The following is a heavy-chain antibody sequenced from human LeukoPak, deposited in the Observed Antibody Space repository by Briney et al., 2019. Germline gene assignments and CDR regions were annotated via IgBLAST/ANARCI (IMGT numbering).Heavy chain of an antibody. CDR3: ARDSSRDSSSWYGGDGMDV. D-gene: IGHD6-13*01. V-gene: IGHV1-69*06. CDR1: GGTFSNYA. J-gene: IGHJ6*02. CDR2: IIPIFGTT. Sequence: SVKVSCKASGGTFSNYAISWVRQAPGQGLEWMGGIIPIFGTTNYAQKFQGRVTITADKSTSTAYMELSSLRSEDTAVYYCARDSSRDSSSWYGGDGMDVWGQGTTVTVSS.